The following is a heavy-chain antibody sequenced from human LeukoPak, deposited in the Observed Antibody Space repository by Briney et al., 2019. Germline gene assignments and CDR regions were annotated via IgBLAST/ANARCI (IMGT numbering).Heavy chain of an antibody. CDR1: GFTFSSFG. J-gene: IGHJ6*02. V-gene: IGHV3-21*01. CDR2: ISSSSYYI. CDR3: ARGIAVAGRDYYYGMDV. D-gene: IGHD6-19*01. Sequence: KTGGSLRLSCAASGFTFSSFGMHWVRQAPGKGLEWVSSISSSSYYIYYADSVKGRFTISRDNAKNSLYLQMNSLRAEDTAVYYCARGIAVAGRDYYYGMDVWGQGTTVTVSS.